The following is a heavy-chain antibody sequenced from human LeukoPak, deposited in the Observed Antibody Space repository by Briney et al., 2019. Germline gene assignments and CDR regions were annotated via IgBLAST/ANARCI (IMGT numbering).Heavy chain of an antibody. CDR2: ISSSGSTI. V-gene: IGHV3-48*03. CDR1: GFTCSSYE. CDR3: ARLRGGGSGYYYDAFDI. J-gene: IGHJ3*02. D-gene: IGHD3-22*01. Sequence: PGGSLRLSCAASGFTCSSYEMNWVRQAPGKGLEWVSYISSSGSTIYYADSVKGRFTISRDNAKNSLYLQMNSLRAEDTAVYYCARLRGGGSGYYYDAFDIWGQGTMVTVSS.